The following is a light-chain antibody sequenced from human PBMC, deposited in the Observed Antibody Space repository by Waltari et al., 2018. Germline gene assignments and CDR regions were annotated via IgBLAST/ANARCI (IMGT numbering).Light chain of an antibody. J-gene: IGLJ3*02. Sequence: SALTQPRSVSGSPGKSVTISCTGTTNDLGSYNHVSWYQHHPGQTPKLIILDVTKRPSGVPAGLSVCNSGNRPFLARSGLRAEDEAEYSCCSEAGSYSWVFGGGTRLTVV. CDR1: TNDLGSYNH. CDR2: DVT. CDR3: CSEAGSYSWV. V-gene: IGLV2-11*01.